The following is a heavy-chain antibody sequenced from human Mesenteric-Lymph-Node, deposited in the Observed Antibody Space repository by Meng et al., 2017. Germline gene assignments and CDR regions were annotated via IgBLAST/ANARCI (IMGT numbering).Heavy chain of an antibody. D-gene: IGHD1-14*01. Sequence: QGQWVQFGAEVKKPWSSVKVACKTSGGSFSTHTFSWVRQAPGQGLEWMGGLIAVFDKTKAAPRFQDRVTFTADESTSRAYMELSSLTFDDTAVYFCARGRRNEPLFDYWGQGTLVTVSS. CDR1: GGSFSTHT. J-gene: IGHJ4*02. CDR3: ARGRRNEPLFDY. V-gene: IGHV1-69*13. CDR2: LIAVFDKT.